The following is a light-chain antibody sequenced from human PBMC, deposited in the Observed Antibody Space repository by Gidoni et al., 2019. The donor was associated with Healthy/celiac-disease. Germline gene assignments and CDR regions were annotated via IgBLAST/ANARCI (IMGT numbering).Light chain of an antibody. Sequence: DIQMTQSPSSLSASVGDRVTITCQASQDISNYLNWYQQKPGKAPKLLIYDASNLETGVPSRCSGSGSGTDFTFTSSSLQPEDIATYYCQQYDNLPLTFGGGTKVEIK. CDR3: QQYDNLPLT. CDR2: DAS. J-gene: IGKJ4*01. V-gene: IGKV1-33*01. CDR1: QDISNY.